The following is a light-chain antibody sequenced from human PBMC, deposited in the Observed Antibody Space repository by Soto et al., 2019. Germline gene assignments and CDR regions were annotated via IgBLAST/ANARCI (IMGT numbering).Light chain of an antibody. Sequence: EIVLTQSPATLSLSPGERATLSCRASQSVSSYLAWYQQKPGQAPRLLIYDASNRATGIPARFSGSGSGTNFPLPTSSLEPEDFAVYYCQQRSNWPWTFGQGTKVDIK. CDR1: QSVSSY. CDR3: QQRSNWPWT. V-gene: IGKV3-11*01. J-gene: IGKJ1*01. CDR2: DAS.